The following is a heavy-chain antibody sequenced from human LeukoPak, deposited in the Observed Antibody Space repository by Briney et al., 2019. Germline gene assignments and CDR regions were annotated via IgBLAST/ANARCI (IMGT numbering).Heavy chain of an antibody. CDR1: GGTFSSYA. CDR2: FDPEDGET. V-gene: IGHV1-24*01. Sequence: ASVKVSCKASGGTFSSYAISWVRQAPGKGLEWMGGFDPEDGETIYAQKFQGRVTMTEDTSTDAAYMELSSLRSEDTAVYYCATTGDREIDYWGQGTLVTVSS. J-gene: IGHJ4*02. CDR3: ATTGDREIDY. D-gene: IGHD7-27*01.